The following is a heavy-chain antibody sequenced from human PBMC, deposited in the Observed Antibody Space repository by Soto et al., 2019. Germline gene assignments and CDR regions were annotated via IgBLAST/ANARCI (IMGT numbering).Heavy chain of an antibody. CDR3: ARRAPPMDV. Sequence: QVQLVQSGAEVKKPGASVKVSYKASGYTFTSYGMSWVRQAPGQGLEWMGWISAYNGNTNYTQQLQGRVTMTTDTSTSTAYVERRSLRSGDRAVYFCARRAPPMDVWGQGTTVTVAS. V-gene: IGHV1-18*01. CDR2: ISAYNGNT. J-gene: IGHJ6*02. CDR1: GYTFTSYG.